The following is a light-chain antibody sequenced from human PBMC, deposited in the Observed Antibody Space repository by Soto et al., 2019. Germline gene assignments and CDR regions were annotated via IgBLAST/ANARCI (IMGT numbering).Light chain of an antibody. CDR2: GAS. V-gene: IGKV3-15*01. Sequence: EIVVTQSPATLSASPGERATLSCRASQSVSSNLAWYQQKPGQAPRLLIYGASTRATGIPAGFSGSGSGTEFTLTISILQFEDFAVYYCQQYNTWPPITFGQGTRMEIK. CDR3: QQYNTWPPIT. CDR1: QSVSSN. J-gene: IGKJ5*01.